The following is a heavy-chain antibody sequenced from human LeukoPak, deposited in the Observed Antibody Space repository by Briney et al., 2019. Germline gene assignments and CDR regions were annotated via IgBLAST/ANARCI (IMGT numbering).Heavy chain of an antibody. CDR1: GFTFSSFW. Sequence: GGSLRLSCAASGFTFSSFWMSWVRQAPGKGLEWVANIKQDGSEKYYVDSVKGRFTISRDNAKNSLCLQMNSLRAEDTAVYYCARDQWTISEKSFDYWGQGTLVTVSS. V-gene: IGHV3-7*01. CDR3: ARDQWTISEKSFDY. CDR2: IKQDGSEK. J-gene: IGHJ4*02. D-gene: IGHD3-9*01.